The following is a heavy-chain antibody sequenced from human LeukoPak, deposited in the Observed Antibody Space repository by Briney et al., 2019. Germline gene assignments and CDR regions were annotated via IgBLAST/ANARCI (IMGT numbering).Heavy chain of an antibody. D-gene: IGHD5-18*01. CDR2: INGNGDNT. CDR1: GFTFTTYA. V-gene: IGHV3-23*01. CDR3: AKGYSYGPSKYYFDY. J-gene: IGHJ4*02. Sequence: GGSLRLSCAASGFTFTTYALSWVRQAPGKGLEWVSTINGNGDNTYYADSVKGRFTISRDNSKNTLYLQMNSLRAEDTAVYYCAKGYSYGPSKYYFDYWGQGTLVTVSS.